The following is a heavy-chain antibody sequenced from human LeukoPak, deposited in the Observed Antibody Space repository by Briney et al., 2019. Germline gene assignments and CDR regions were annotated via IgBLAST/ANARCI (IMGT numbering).Heavy chain of an antibody. CDR1: GFTFSSYS. D-gene: IGHD1-26*01. V-gene: IGHV3-48*04. CDR3: ARDIGGATPYYFDY. J-gene: IGHJ4*02. Sequence: GGSLRLSCAASGFTFSSYSMNWVRQAPGKGLEWVSYISSSSSTIYYADSVKGRFTISRDNAKNSLYLQMNSLRAEDTAVYYCARDIGGATPYYFDYWGQGTQVTVSS. CDR2: ISSSSSTI.